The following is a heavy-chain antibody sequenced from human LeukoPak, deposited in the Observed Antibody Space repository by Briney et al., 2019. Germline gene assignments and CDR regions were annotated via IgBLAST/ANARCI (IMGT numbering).Heavy chain of an antibody. D-gene: IGHD5-18*01. Sequence: GRSLRLSCAASGFTFSSYGMHWVRQAPGKGLEWVAVISYDGSNKYYADSVKGRFTISRDNSKNTLYLQMNSLRAEDTAVYYCARARYSYGYLPSNYWGQGTLVTVSS. CDR2: ISYDGSNK. CDR1: GFTFSSYG. CDR3: ARARYSYGYLPSNY. V-gene: IGHV3-30*03. J-gene: IGHJ4*02.